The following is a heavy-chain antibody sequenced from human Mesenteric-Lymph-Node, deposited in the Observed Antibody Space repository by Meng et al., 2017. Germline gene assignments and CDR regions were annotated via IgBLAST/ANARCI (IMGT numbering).Heavy chain of an antibody. V-gene: IGHV3-23*01. CDR3: ARGRSGSYFDY. J-gene: IGHJ4*02. Sequence: GESLKISCAASRFTFSSHAMNWVRQAPGKGLEWVSGISGTGGYTYYADSVKGRFTISRDNSRDTLYLQMNNLRVEDTAVYYCARGRSGSYFDYWGQGTLVTVSS. CDR2: ISGTGGYT. D-gene: IGHD1-26*01. CDR1: RFTFSSHA.